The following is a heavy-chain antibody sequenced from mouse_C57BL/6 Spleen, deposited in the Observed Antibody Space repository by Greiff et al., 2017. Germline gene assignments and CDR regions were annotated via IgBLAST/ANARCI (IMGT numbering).Heavy chain of an antibody. CDR3: ATSAYSTGYWFAY. Sequence: QVQLKQPGAELVRPGSSVKLSCTASSYTFTSYWMDWVKPRPGQGLEWIGNIYPSDSETHYNQKFKDKATLTVDKSSSTAYMQLSSLTSEDSAVYYCATSAYSTGYWFAYWGQGTLVTVSA. CDR2: IYPSDSET. J-gene: IGHJ3*01. D-gene: IGHD3-2*02. CDR1: SYTFTSYW. V-gene: IGHV1-61*01.